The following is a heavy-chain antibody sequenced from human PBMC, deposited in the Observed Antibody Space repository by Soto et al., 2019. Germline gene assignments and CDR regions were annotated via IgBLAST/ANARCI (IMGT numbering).Heavy chain of an antibody. Sequence: GGSLRLSCAASGFTVSSNYMSWVRQAPGKGLERVSVIYSGGSTYYADSVKGRFTISRDNSKNTLYLQMNSLRAEDTAVYYCAREKDRFNWFDPWGQGTLVTVSS. D-gene: IGHD3-16*01. J-gene: IGHJ5*02. CDR3: AREKDRFNWFDP. V-gene: IGHV3-66*01. CDR1: GFTVSSNY. CDR2: IYSGGST.